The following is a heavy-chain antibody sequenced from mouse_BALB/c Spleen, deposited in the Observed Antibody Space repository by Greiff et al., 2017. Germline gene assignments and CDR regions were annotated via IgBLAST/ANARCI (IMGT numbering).Heavy chain of an antibody. CDR2: ISSGGST. J-gene: IGHJ2*01. V-gene: IGHV5-6-5*01. CDR1: GFTFSSYA. CDR3: AREEDFDY. Sequence: EVKLVESGGGLVKPGGSLKLSCAASGFTFSSYAMSWVRQTPEKRLEWVASISSGGSTYYPDSVKGRFTISRDNARNILYLQMSSLRSEDTAMYYCAREEDFDYWGQGTTLTVSS.